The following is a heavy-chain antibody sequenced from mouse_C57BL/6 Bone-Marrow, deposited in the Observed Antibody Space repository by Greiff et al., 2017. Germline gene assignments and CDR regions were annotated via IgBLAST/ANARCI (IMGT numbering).Heavy chain of an antibody. CDR2: IYPRSGNT. Sequence: VQLQESGAELARPGASVKLSCKASGYTFTSSGISWVKQRTGQGLEWIGEIYPRSGNTYYNEKFKGKATLTADKSSSTAYMELRSLTSEDSAVYFCARWVLLPLWYFDVWGKGTTVTVSS. CDR1: GYTFTSSG. V-gene: IGHV1-81*01. J-gene: IGHJ1*03. D-gene: IGHD2-3*01. CDR3: ARWVLLPLWYFDV.